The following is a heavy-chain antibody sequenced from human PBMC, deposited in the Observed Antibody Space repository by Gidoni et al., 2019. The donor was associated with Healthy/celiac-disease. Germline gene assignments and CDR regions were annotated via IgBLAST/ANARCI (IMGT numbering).Heavy chain of an antibody. J-gene: IGHJ3*02. D-gene: IGHD5-18*01. CDR3: ARVPYTAMVRNAFDI. V-gene: IGHV4-4*02. Sequence: LKSRVTISVDKSKNQFSLKLSSVTAADTAVYYCARVPYTAMVRNAFDIWGQGTMVTVSS.